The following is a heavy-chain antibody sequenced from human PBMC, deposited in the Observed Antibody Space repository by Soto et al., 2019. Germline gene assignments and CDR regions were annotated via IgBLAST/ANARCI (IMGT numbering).Heavy chain of an antibody. V-gene: IGHV3-23*01. CDR3: AKDRGDISMVAGHYSYGMDV. CDR2: ISGTGGTS. D-gene: IGHD3-10*01. J-gene: IGHJ6*02. CDR1: GLTFGPYA. Sequence: GGSLRLSCAASGLTFGPYAMNWVRQAPGKGLEWVAAISGTGGTSYYADSVRGRFTISRDNSKNTLYLQMNSLRADDTAVYYCAKDRGDISMVAGHYSYGMDVWGQGATVTVSS.